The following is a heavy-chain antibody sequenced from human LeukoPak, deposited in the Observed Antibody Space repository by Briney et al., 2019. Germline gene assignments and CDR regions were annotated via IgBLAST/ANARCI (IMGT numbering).Heavy chain of an antibody. CDR3: ARDPYYSSSSPFFDY. D-gene: IGHD6-6*01. Sequence: GGSLRLSCAASGLTFDDYAMHWVRQAPGKGLEWVSGISWNSGNIEYADSVKGRFTISRDNAKNSLYLQMNSLRPEDTALYYCARDPYYSSSSPFFDYWGQGTLVTVSS. CDR2: ISWNSGNI. J-gene: IGHJ4*02. V-gene: IGHV3-9*01. CDR1: GLTFDDYA.